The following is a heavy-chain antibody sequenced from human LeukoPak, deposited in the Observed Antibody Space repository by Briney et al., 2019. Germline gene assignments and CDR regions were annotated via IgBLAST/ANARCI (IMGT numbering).Heavy chain of an antibody. CDR2: ISSSSSTI. CDR3: ARYYDFWSGSRFDY. D-gene: IGHD3-3*01. Sequence: GGSLRLSCAASGFTFSSYSMNWVRQAPGQGLERVSYISSSSSTIYYADSVKGRFTISRDNAKNSLYLQMNSLRAEDTAVYYCARYYDFWSGSRFDYWGQGTLVTVSS. CDR1: GFTFSSYS. V-gene: IGHV3-48*01. J-gene: IGHJ4*02.